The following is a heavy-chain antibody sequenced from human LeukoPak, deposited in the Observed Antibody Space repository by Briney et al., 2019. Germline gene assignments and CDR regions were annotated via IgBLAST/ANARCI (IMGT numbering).Heavy chain of an antibody. CDR1: GFTFSSYA. V-gene: IGHV3-23*01. J-gene: IGHJ6*02. Sequence: GGSLRLSCAASGFTFSSYAMSWVRQAPGKGLEWVSSIVGSVGSTYYADSVKGRFTISRDNSKNTLYLQMNSLRAEDTAVYYCANYYYYYNMDVWGQGTTVTVSS. CDR3: ANYYYYYNMDV. CDR2: IVGSVGST.